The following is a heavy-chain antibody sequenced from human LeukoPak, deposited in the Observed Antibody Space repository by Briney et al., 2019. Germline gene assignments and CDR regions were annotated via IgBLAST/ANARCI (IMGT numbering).Heavy chain of an antibody. CDR3: ARGPLGIAAAGTPHDY. D-gene: IGHD6-13*01. CDR1: GGSFSGYY. V-gene: IGHV4-34*01. J-gene: IGHJ4*02. Sequence: PSETLSLTCAVYGGSFSGYYWSWIRQPPGKGLEWIREINHSGSTNYNPSLKSRVTISVDTSKNQFSLKLSSVTAADTAVYYCARGPLGIAAAGTPHDYWGQGTLVTVSS. CDR2: INHSGST.